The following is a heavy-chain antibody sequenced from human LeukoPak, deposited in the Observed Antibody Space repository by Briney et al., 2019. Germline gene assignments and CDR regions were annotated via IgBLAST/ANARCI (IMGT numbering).Heavy chain of an antibody. V-gene: IGHV3-21*01. J-gene: IGHJ4*02. CDR1: GFTFSSYT. CDR2: ISGSNSYI. CDR3: ARALTTLTYEGY. Sequence: TGGSLRLSCAASGFTFSSYTMHWIRQAPGKGLEWVSSISGSNSYIFYADSVKGRFTVSRDHAKDSLYLQMNSLRAEDTAVYYCARALTTLTYEGYWGQGTLVTVSS. D-gene: IGHD1-1*01.